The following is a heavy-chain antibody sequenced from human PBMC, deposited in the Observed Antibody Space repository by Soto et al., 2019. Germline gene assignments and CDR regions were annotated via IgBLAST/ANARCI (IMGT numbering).Heavy chain of an antibody. Sequence: VQLVESGGGLVQPGGSLRLSCAASGFTVSSNYMSWVRQAPGKGLEWVSVIYSGGSTYYADSVKGRFTISRHNSKNTLYLQMNSLRAEDTAVYYCARGYCSGGSCWEGYYFDYWGQGTLVTVSS. CDR3: ARGYCSGGSCWEGYYFDY. CDR1: GFTVSSNY. V-gene: IGHV3-53*04. J-gene: IGHJ4*02. CDR2: IYSGGST. D-gene: IGHD2-15*01.